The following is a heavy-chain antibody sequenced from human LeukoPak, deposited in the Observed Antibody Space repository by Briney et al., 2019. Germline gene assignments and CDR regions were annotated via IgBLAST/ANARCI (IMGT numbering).Heavy chain of an antibody. D-gene: IGHD3-3*01. J-gene: IGHJ3*02. CDR1: GGSISSYY. Sequence: SETLSLTCTVSGGSISSYYWSWIRQPPGKGLEWIGYIYYSGSTNYNPSLKSRVTISVDTSKNQFSLKLSSVTAADTAVYYCAGESDRRWSGYYRVSAFDIWGQGTMVTVSS. CDR2: IYYSGST. CDR3: AGESDRRWSGYYRVSAFDI. V-gene: IGHV4-59*01.